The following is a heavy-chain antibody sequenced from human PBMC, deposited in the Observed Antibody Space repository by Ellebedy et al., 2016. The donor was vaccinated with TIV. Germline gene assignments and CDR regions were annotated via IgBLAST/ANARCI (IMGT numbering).Heavy chain of an antibody. V-gene: IGHV3-23*01. CDR3: AKDRALGYCTGGSCNTK. CDR2: ISPTGGNT. CDR1: GFTFSNYA. J-gene: IGHJ4*02. Sequence: PGGSLRLSCAASGFTFSNYAMGWVRQAPGKGLHWVSFISPTGGNTNYADSVKGRFTISRDISRNTLYLQMNSLRAEDTAVYYCAKDRALGYCTGGSCNTKWGQGTLVTVSS. D-gene: IGHD2-15*01.